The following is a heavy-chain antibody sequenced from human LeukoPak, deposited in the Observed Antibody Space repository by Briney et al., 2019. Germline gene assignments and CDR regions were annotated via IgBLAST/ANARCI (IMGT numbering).Heavy chain of an antibody. CDR2: ISGSGGST. J-gene: IGHJ4*02. Sequence: PGGSLRLSCAASGFTFSSYAMSWVRQAPGKGLEWVSAISGSGGSTYYADSVKGRFTISRDNSKNTLYLQMNSLRAEDTAVYYCAKDTHAAYSPPSYYFDYWGQGTLVTVSS. CDR1: GFTFSSYA. D-gene: IGHD3-16*01. CDR3: AKDTHAAYSPPSYYFDY. V-gene: IGHV3-23*01.